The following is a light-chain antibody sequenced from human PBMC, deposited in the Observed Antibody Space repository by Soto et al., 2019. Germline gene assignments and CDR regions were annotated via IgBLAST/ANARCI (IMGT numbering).Light chain of an antibody. V-gene: IGKV3-20*01. J-gene: IGKJ1*01. CDR3: QQYGSSGT. Sequence: EIVVPQSPALVSVSPGERVTLSCRASQSVSNNYLAWYQQKPGQAPRLLIYGASNRATGIPDRFSGSGSGTDFTLTISRLEPEDFAVYYCQQYGSSGTFGQGTKVDI. CDR1: QSVSNNY. CDR2: GAS.